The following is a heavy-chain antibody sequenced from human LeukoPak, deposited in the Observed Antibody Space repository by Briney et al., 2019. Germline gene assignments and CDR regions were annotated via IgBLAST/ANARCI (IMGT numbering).Heavy chain of an antibody. CDR2: ISGSGGST. D-gene: IGHD6-19*01. Sequence: GGSLRLSCAASGFTFSSYAMSWVRQAPGKGLEWVSAISGSGGSTYYADSVKGRFTIPRDNSKNTLYLQMNSLRAEDTAVYYCATAVAGSLGWFDPWGQGTLVTVSS. J-gene: IGHJ5*02. V-gene: IGHV3-23*01. CDR3: ATAVAGSLGWFDP. CDR1: GFTFSSYA.